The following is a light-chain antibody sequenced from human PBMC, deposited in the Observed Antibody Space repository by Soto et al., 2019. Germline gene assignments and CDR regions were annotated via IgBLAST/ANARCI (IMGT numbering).Light chain of an antibody. J-gene: IGKJ1*01. V-gene: IGKV3-20*01. Sequence: ENVLTQSPGTLSLSPGERATLSCRARQSVTSSSLAWYQQKPGQAPRILIYGASSRAPGIPDRFSGSGSGTDFTLTISRLEPEDFAVYYCQQFGSSWLFGQGTKVEIK. CDR2: GAS. CDR3: QQFGSSWL. CDR1: QSVTSSS.